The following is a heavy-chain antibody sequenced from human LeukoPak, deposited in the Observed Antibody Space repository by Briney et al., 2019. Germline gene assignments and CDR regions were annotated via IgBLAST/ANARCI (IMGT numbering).Heavy chain of an antibody. CDR1: GYTFTGYY. J-gene: IGHJ4*02. V-gene: IGHV1-2*02. Sequence: ASVKVSCKASGYTFTGYYMHWVRQAPGQGLEWMGWINPNSGGTNYAQKFQGRVTMARDTSVSTAYMELNRLRSDDTGVYYCARGYYYGSGNSNLFDSWGQGTLVTVSS. CDR2: INPNSGGT. D-gene: IGHD3-10*01. CDR3: ARGYYYGSGNSNLFDS.